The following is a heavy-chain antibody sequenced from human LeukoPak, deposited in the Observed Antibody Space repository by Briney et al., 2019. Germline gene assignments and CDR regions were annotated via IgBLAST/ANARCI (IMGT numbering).Heavy chain of an antibody. J-gene: IGHJ4*02. Sequence: GGSLRLSCAASGFTFSSYSMNWVRQAPGKGLEWVSYISSSGSTIYYADSVKGRFTISRDNAKNSLYLQMNSLRAEDTAVYYCARGLASGFDYWGQGTLVTVSS. V-gene: IGHV3-48*04. D-gene: IGHD1-14*01. CDR3: ARGLASGFDY. CDR2: ISSSGSTI. CDR1: GFTFSSYS.